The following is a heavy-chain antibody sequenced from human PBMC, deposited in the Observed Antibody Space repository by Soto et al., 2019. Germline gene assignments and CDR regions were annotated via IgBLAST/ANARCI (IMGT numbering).Heavy chain of an antibody. Sequence: SVKVSCKASGGTFRSYAISWVRQAPGQGLEWMGGIIPIFGTANYAQKIQGRVKITADESTSTAYMELSSMRSEDTVVYYCSRSSIAARHRYYYGMDVWGQGTTVTVSS. V-gene: IGHV1-69*13. D-gene: IGHD6-6*01. CDR2: IIPIFGTA. J-gene: IGHJ6*02. CDR1: GGTFRSYA. CDR3: SRSSIAARHRYYYGMDV.